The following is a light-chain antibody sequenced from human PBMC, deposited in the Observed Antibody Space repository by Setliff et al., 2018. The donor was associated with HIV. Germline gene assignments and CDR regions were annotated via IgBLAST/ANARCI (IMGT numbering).Light chain of an antibody. Sequence: QSVLTQPASVSGSPGQSITISCTGTSSDVGAYDYVSWYQQHPGKAPKLIIYDVSNRPSGVSNRFSGSKSGNTASLTISGLQAEDEADYYCSSYTSGSTRYVFGTGTKVTVL. V-gene: IGLV2-14*03. CDR3: SSYTSGSTRYV. CDR1: SSDVGAYDY. J-gene: IGLJ1*01. CDR2: DVS.